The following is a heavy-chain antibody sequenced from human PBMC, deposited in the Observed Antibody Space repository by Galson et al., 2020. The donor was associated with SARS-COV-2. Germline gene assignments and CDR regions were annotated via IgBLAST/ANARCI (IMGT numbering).Heavy chain of an antibody. CDR1: GGTFSSYA. V-gene: IGHV1-69*13. CDR2: IIPIFGTA. CDR3: ARVLWRNGSGSLYYYGMDV. J-gene: IGHJ6*02. D-gene: IGHD3-10*01. Sequence: LVKVSCKASGGTFSSYAINWVRQAPGQGLEWMGGIIPIFGTANYAQKFQSRVTITADESTSTAYMELSSLRSEDTAVYYFARVLWRNGSGSLYYYGMDVWGQGTTVTVSS.